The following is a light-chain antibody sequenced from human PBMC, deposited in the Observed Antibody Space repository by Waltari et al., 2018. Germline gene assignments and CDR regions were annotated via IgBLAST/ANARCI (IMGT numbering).Light chain of an antibody. V-gene: IGKV1-5*03. CDR2: KAS. CDR1: QSILTW. Sequence: DIQLTQSPSTLSASVGDRVSITCRASQSILTWLVWYQLKPGKAPKLLISKASILESGVPSRFSGSGSGTEFTLTISSLQPDDFATYYCQQYNSYLWTFGQGTKVEIK. J-gene: IGKJ1*01. CDR3: QQYNSYLWT.